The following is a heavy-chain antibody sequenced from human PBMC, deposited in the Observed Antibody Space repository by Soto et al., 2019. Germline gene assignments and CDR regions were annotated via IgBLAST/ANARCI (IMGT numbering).Heavy chain of an antibody. D-gene: IGHD6-13*01. Sequence: GGSLRLSCAASGFTFSSYAMSWVRQAPGKGLEWVSAISGSGGSTYYADSVKGRFTISRDNSKNTLYLQMNSLRAEDTAVYYCAKARKIAAADDWYFDLWGRGTLVTVSS. V-gene: IGHV3-23*01. CDR1: GFTFSSYA. CDR2: ISGSGGST. J-gene: IGHJ2*01. CDR3: AKARKIAAADDWYFDL.